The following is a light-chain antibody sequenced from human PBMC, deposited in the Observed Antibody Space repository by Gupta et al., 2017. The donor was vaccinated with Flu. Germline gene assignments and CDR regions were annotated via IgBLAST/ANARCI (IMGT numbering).Light chain of an antibody. Sequence: GHIVTITCQASQDISHSLNGYQQKPGKAPKLLNYYVSNLETGVPSRFSGSGSGTDFTLSISSLQPEDIATYYCQQYKKIPLTFGGGTKMEI. CDR1: QDISHS. CDR3: QQYKKIPLT. CDR2: YVS. J-gene: IGKJ4*01. V-gene: IGKV1-33*01.